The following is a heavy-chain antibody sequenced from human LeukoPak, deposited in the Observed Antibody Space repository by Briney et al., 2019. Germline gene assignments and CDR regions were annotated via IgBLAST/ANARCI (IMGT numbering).Heavy chain of an antibody. D-gene: IGHD3-10*01. J-gene: IGHJ4*02. Sequence: SETLSLTCTVSGGSISSGDYYWSWIRQPPGKGLEWIGYIYYSGSTYYNPSLKSQVTISVDTSKNQFSLKLSSVTAADTAVYYCARVGGSGSYLDGFDYWGQGTLVTVSS. CDR3: ARVGGSGSYLDGFDY. CDR1: GGSISSGDYY. V-gene: IGHV4-30-4*01. CDR2: IYYSGST.